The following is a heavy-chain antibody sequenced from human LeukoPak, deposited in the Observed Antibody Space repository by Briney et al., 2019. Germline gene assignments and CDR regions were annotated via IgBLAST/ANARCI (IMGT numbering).Heavy chain of an antibody. CDR3: AGANSSSWYEYYYYYYGMDV. D-gene: IGHD6-13*01. Sequence: ASVKVSCKASGYTFTSYAMHWVRQAPGQRLEWMGWINAGNGNTKYSRKFQGRVTITRDTSASTAYMEQSSLRSEDTAVYYCAGANSSSWYEYYYYYYGMDVWGQGTTVTVSS. CDR2: INAGNGNT. J-gene: IGHJ6*02. V-gene: IGHV1-3*01. CDR1: GYTFTSYA.